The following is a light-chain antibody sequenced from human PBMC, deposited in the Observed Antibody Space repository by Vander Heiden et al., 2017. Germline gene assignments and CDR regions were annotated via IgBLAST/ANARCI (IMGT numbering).Light chain of an antibody. CDR1: QSISSY. CDR2: AAS. V-gene: IGKV1-39*01. CDR3: QQSYSTPPA. J-gene: IGKJ4*01. Sequence: DIDMTHSPSSLSASVGDRVTITCRASQSISSYLNWYQQKPGKAPKLLIYAASSLQSGVPSRFSGSGSGTDFTLTISSLQPEDFATYYCQQSYSTPPAFGGGTKVEIK.